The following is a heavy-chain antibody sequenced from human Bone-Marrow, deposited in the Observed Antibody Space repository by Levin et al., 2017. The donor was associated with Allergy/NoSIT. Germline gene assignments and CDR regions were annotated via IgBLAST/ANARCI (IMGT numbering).Heavy chain of an antibody. CDR2: INAGNGNT. J-gene: IGHJ6*02. V-gene: IGHV1-3*01. D-gene: IGHD2-21*02. CDR1: GYTFTSYA. CDR3: ASHLGPYCGGDCPYGMDV. Sequence: WASVKVSCKASGYTFTSYAMHWVRQAPGQRLEWMGWINAGNGNTKYSQKFQGRVTITRDTSASTAYMELSSLRSEDTAVYYCASHLGPYCGGDCPYGMDVWGQGTTVTVSS.